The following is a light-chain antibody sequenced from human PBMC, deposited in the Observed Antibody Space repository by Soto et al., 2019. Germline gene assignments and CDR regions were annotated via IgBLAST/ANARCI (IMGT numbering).Light chain of an antibody. V-gene: IGLV3-21*02. CDR2: DES. J-gene: IGLJ3*02. CDR1: NIGTKS. Sequence: SYELTQAPSVSVAPGQTARITCGGNNIGTKSVHWYQQMPGQAPVLVVYDESDRPSGIPERFSGSNFGNTATLTISRVEVGDEADYYCQVWDTSSDHPWVFGGGTKVTVL. CDR3: QVWDTSSDHPWV.